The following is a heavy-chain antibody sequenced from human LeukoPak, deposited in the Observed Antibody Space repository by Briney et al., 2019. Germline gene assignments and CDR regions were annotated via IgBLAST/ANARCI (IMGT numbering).Heavy chain of an antibody. Sequence: PGGSLRLSCAASGFTFSSYWMHWVRQAPGKGLMWVSRINSDGSSTSYADSVKGRFTISRDNAKNTLYLQMNSLRAEDTAVYYCAREGLGYYDSHADYWGQGTLVTVSS. D-gene: IGHD3-22*01. V-gene: IGHV3-74*01. CDR2: INSDGSST. CDR3: AREGLGYYDSHADY. CDR1: GFTFSSYW. J-gene: IGHJ4*02.